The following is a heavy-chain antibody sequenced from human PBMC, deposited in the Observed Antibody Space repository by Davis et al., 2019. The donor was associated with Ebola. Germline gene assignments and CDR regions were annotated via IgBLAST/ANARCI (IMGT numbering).Heavy chain of an antibody. CDR2: INPNSGGT. D-gene: IGHD3-16*01. J-gene: IGHJ6*02. Sequence: ASVKVSCKASGYTFTGYYMHWVRQAPGQGLEWMGWINPNSGGTNYAQKFQGRVTMTRDTSISTAYMELSRLRSDDTAVYYCARDPARSGGIYGMDVWGQGTTVTVSS. CDR1: GYTFTGYY. V-gene: IGHV1-2*02. CDR3: ARDPARSGGIYGMDV.